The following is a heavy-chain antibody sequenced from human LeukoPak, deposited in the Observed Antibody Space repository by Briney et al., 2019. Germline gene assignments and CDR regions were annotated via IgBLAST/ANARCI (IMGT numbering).Heavy chain of an antibody. J-gene: IGHJ3*02. D-gene: IGHD6-13*01. Sequence: SVKVSCKASGGTFSSYAISWVRQAPGQGLEWMGGIIPIFGTANYAQKLQGRVTITADKSTSTAYMELSSLRSEDTAVYYCARPHIAAAGTTAFDIWGQGTMVTVSS. CDR1: GGTFSSYA. CDR3: ARPHIAAAGTTAFDI. V-gene: IGHV1-69*06. CDR2: IIPIFGTA.